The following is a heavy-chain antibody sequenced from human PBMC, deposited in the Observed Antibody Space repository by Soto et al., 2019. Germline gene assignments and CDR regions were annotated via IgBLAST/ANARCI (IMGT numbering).Heavy chain of an antibody. Sequence: EVPLLESGGGLVQPGGSLRLSCAASGFTFSSYAMSWVRQAPVKGLEWVSAISGSGGSTYYAASLKGRFTISRDNSKNTLSLQMNSLRADDTAVYYCANQDMRGGHYYYSIGLVYWGQGTMVTVYS. V-gene: IGHV3-23*01. D-gene: IGHD3-22*01. CDR1: GFTFSSYA. CDR2: ISGSGGST. CDR3: ANQDMRGGHYYYSIGLVY. J-gene: IGHJ1*01.